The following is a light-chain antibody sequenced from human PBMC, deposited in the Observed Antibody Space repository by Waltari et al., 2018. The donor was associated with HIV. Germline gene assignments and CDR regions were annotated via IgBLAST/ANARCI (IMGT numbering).Light chain of an antibody. CDR2: GAS. V-gene: IGKV3D-20*02. CDR3: QQGSSWPLT. CDR1: QSVSSSY. Sequence: EIVLTQSPGTLSLSPGERATLSCRASQSVSSSYLAWYQQKPGQAPRLLIYGASSRATGIPDRFSGSGSGTDFTLTISRLEPEDFAVYYCQQGSSWPLTFGGGTKVEIK. J-gene: IGKJ4*01.